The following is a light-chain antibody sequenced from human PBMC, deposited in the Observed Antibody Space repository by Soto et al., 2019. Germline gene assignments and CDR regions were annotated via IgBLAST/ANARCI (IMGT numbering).Light chain of an antibody. V-gene: IGLV2-14*03. Sequence: QSVLTQPASVSGSPGQSITISCTGTISDVGGYNYVSWYQHHPGKAPKLMIYDVSNRPSGVSNRFSGSKSGSTASLTISGLQAEDEADYYCSSYTTSSTYVFATGTKVTVL. CDR3: SSYTTSSTYV. CDR2: DVS. CDR1: ISDVGGYNY. J-gene: IGLJ1*01.